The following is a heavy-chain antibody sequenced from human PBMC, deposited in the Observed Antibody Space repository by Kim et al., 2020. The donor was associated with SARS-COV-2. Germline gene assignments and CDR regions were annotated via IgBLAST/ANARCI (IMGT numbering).Heavy chain of an antibody. CDR3: ARHAGSRVLVVYAAYFDY. CDR1: GGSISSSSYY. J-gene: IGHJ4*02. CDR2: IYYSGST. V-gene: IGHV4-39*01. D-gene: IGHD2-8*02. Sequence: SETLSLTCTVSGGSISSSSYYWGWIRQPPGKGLEWIGSIYYSGSTYYNPSLKSRVTISVDTSKNQFSLKLSSGTAADTAVYYCARHAGSRVLVVYAAYFDYWGQGTLVTVSS.